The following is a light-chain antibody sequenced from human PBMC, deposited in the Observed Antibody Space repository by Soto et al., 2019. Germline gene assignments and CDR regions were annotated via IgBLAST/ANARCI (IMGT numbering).Light chain of an antibody. V-gene: IGKV3-15*01. CDR3: HQYSNSPRT. Sequence: VSKFPAAASVTPGERATLSCWASYTVGTNLAWYQQKPGQAPRRLIYDTSTWHTGVPSRFSGSGSGTEFTLTISNLQAEDSAVYHCHQYSNSPRTFGQGTKVDNK. J-gene: IGKJ1*01. CDR2: DTS. CDR1: YTVGTN.